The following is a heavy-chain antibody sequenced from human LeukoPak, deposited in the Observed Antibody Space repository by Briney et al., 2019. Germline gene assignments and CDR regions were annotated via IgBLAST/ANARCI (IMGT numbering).Heavy chain of an antibody. J-gene: IGHJ4*02. CDR1: GFTFSSYA. V-gene: IGHV3-23*01. Sequence: GGSLRLSCEAFGFTFSSYAMSWVRQAPGKGLEWVSGISGSGGSTYYADSVKGRFTISRDNSKNTLYLQMNSLRAEDTAVHYCAKGIAGSRPPFDYWGQGTLVTVSS. CDR3: AKGIAGSRPPFDY. CDR2: ISGSGGST.